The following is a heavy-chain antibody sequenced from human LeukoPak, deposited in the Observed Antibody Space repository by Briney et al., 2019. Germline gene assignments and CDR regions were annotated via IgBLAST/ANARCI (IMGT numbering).Heavy chain of an antibody. D-gene: IGHD2-15*01. V-gene: IGHV4-39*07. CDR1: GGSISSSSYY. J-gene: IGHJ6*03. Sequence: SETLSLTCTVSGGSISSSSYYWGWIRQPPGKGLEWIGSIYYSGSTYYNPSLKSRVTISVDTSKNQFSLKLSSVTAADTAVYYCWAKAGGGGFSYYYYYMDVWGKGTTVTVSS. CDR3: WAKAGGGGFSYYYYYMDV. CDR2: IYYSGST.